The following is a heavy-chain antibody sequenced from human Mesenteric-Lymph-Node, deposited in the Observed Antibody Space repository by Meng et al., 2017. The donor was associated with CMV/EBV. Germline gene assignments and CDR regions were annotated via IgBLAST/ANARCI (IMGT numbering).Heavy chain of an antibody. J-gene: IGHJ6*02. Sequence: ASVKVSCKASGYTFTSYYMHWVRQAPGQGLEWMGIINPSGGSTSYAQKFQGRVTMTRDTSTSTVYMELSSLRSDDTAVYYCARDSGVPAAVYYYYGMDVWGQGTTVTVSS. CDR2: INPSGGST. V-gene: IGHV1-46*01. D-gene: IGHD2-2*01. CDR3: ARDSGVPAAVYYYYGMDV. CDR1: GYTFTSYY.